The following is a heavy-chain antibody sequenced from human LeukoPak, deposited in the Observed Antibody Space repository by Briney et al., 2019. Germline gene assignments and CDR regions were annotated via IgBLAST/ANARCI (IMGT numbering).Heavy chain of an antibody. CDR2: INPNSGGT. Sequence: ASVKVSCKASGYTFTGYYMHWVRQAPGQGLEWMGWINPNSGGTNYAQKFQGRVTMTRDTSISTAYMELSRLRSDDTAVYYCARDPTSYSSSSALHYYYYYMDVWGKGTTVTVSS. J-gene: IGHJ6*03. CDR1: GYTFTGYY. CDR3: ARDPTSYSSSSALHYYYYYMDV. V-gene: IGHV1-2*02. D-gene: IGHD6-6*01.